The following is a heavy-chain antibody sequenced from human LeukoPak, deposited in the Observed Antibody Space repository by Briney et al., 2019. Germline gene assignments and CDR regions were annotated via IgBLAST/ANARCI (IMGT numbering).Heavy chain of an antibody. CDR3: AREAVVGGWYYFAY. J-gene: IGHJ4*02. D-gene: IGHD6-19*01. CDR1: GFTFSSYG. CDR2: IRYDGSNK. V-gene: IGHV3-30*02. Sequence: AGGSLRLSCAASGFTFSSYGMHWVRQAPGKGLEWVAFIRYDGSNKYYADSVKGRFTISRDNSKNTLYLQMNSLRAEDTAVYYCAREAVVGGWYYFAYWGQGTLVTVSS.